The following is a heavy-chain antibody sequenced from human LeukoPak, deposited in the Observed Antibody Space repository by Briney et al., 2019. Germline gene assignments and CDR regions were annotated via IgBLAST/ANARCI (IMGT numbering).Heavy chain of an antibody. CDR1: GFTFSSYS. V-gene: IGHV3-21*01. CDR2: ISSSSSYI. J-gene: IGHJ1*01. CDR3: ARDRYYYDSSGYYPLEGFQH. D-gene: IGHD3-22*01. Sequence: GGSLRLSCAASGFTFSSYSMDWVRQAPGKGLEWVSSISSSSSYIYYADSVKGRFTISRDNAKNSLYLQMNSLRAEDTAVYYCARDRYYYDSSGYYPLEGFQHWGQGTLVTVSS.